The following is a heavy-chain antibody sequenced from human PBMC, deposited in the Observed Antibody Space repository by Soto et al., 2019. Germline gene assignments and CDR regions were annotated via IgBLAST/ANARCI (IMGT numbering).Heavy chain of an antibody. CDR1: GFSLSTSGVG. CDR3: APSPGGILVAGRPFHI. D-gene: IGHD6-19*01. J-gene: IGHJ3*02. CDR2: IYWDDDK. Sequence: QITLEESGPPLVKPTQTLTLTCTFSGFSLSTSGVGVGWIRQPPGKALEWLAVIYWDDDKRYSPSLKSKLAITKDTSKNQVVLKMANLDPVDTTTYFCAPSPGGILVAGRPFHIWGQGTMVTVSS. V-gene: IGHV2-5*02.